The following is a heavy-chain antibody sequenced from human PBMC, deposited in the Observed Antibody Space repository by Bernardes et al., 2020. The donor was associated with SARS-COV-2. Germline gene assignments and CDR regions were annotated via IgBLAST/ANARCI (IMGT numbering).Heavy chain of an antibody. D-gene: IGHD3-3*01. J-gene: IGHJ6*02. CDR3: AREFISSYYDFWSGYYVPGGMDV. CDR1: GGSISNFY. CDR2: IHTSGST. V-gene: IGHV4-4*07. Sequence: SETLSLTCIVSGGSISNFYWTWIRQPAGKGLEWIGRIHTSGSTNYNPSLKIRVTMSVDTSKNQFSLRLSSVTAADTAVYYCAREFISSYYDFWSGYYVPGGMDVWGQGTTVTVSS.